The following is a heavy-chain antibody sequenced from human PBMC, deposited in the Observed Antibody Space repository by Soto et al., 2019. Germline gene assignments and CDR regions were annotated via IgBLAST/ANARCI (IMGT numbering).Heavy chain of an antibody. D-gene: IGHD1-26*01. CDR2: TYYRSKWYN. CDR1: GDSFSSNSAA. J-gene: IGHJ6*02. CDR3: AKGTTPYYYYGMDV. Sequence: SQTLSLTCAISGDSFSSNSAAWNWIRQSPSRGLEWLGRTYYRSKWYNDYAVSVKSRITINPDTSKNQFSLQLNSVTPEDTAVYYCAKGTTPYYYYGMDVWGQGNTVTVSS. V-gene: IGHV6-1*01.